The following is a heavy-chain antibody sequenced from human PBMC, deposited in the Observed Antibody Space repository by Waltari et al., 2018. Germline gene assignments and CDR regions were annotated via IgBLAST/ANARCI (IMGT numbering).Heavy chain of an antibody. Sequence: EGQLVESGGGLVQTGGSLRLSCTASESTFSDHYMDWVRQAPGKGLEWIGQIKSKAANDVTSYAASVKGRFTISRDDSKNSLYLQMNDLKTEDTARYYCADVGITATDSWGPGTVVTVSS. D-gene: IGHD1-26*01. CDR3: ADVGITATDS. CDR2: IKSKAANDVT. J-gene: IGHJ4*02. V-gene: IGHV3-72*01. CDR1: ESTFSDHY.